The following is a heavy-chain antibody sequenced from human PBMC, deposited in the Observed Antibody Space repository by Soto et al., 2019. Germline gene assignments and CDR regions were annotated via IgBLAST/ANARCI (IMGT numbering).Heavy chain of an antibody. D-gene: IGHD3-22*01. CDR2: ISYDGSNE. V-gene: IGHV3-30*18. CDR3: GKDTYYYDSSGYYILDN. J-gene: IGHJ4*02. CDR1: GFTFSNFG. Sequence: QVQLVESGGGVVQPGRSPRLSCAASGFTFSNFGMHWVRQAPGKGLEWVAHISYDGSNEHYIDAVKGRFTISRDNSKNTLYVQMNSLRAEDTAVYYCGKDTYYYDSSGYYILDNWGQGTLVTVSS.